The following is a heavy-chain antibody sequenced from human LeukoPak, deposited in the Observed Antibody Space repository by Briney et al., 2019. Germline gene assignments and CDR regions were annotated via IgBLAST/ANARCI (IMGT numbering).Heavy chain of an antibody. CDR2: ITSSSSYI. V-gene: IGHV3-21*01. Sequence: PGGSLRLSCAGSGFTFSNYNMNWVRQAPGKGLEWVSSITSSSSYIYYADSVKGRFTISRDNAKKSLYLQMNSLRAEDTAVYFCARVLGCTNGVCHDAFDIWGQGTVVTVSS. D-gene: IGHD2-8*01. CDR3: ARVLGCTNGVCHDAFDI. CDR1: GFTFSNYN. J-gene: IGHJ3*02.